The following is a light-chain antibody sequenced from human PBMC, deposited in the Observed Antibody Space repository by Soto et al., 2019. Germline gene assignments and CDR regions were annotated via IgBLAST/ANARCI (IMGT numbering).Light chain of an antibody. CDR2: DAS. J-gene: IGKJ4*01. Sequence: EIVLTQSPATLSLSPGDRATLSCRASQSVSRYLAWYQQKCGQAPRLLIYDASNRATGIPTRFSGSGSGTDFTLTITSLEPEDFAVYYCQQRSNWPPGLTFGGGTKVDIK. V-gene: IGKV3-11*01. CDR3: QQRSNWPPGLT. CDR1: QSVSRY.